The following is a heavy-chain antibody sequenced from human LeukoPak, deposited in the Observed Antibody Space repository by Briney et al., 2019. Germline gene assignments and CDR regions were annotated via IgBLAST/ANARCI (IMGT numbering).Heavy chain of an antibody. CDR1: GFTFSSFG. Sequence: GGSLRLSCAASGFTFSSFGMHWVRQAPGKGLEWVANIKQDGSEKYYVDSVKGRFTISRDNAKNSLYLQMNSLRAEDTAVYYCARDGVCSGGSCYSRKELNWFDPWGQGTLVTVSS. J-gene: IGHJ5*02. D-gene: IGHD2-15*01. CDR2: IKQDGSEK. CDR3: ARDGVCSGGSCYSRKELNWFDP. V-gene: IGHV3-7*01.